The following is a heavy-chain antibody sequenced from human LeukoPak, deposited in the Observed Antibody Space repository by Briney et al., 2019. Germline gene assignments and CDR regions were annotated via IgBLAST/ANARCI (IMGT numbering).Heavy chain of an antibody. CDR2: IIPIFGTA. CDR3: AREAGCGGDCYGRYFDL. Sequence: ASVKVSLKASGGTFSIYAISWVRQAPGQGLEWMGGIIPIFGTANYAQKFQGRVTITADESTSTPYMELSSLRSEDTAVYYCAREAGCGGDCYGRYFDLWGRGTLVTVSS. D-gene: IGHD2-21*02. V-gene: IGHV1-69*13. CDR1: GGTFSIYA. J-gene: IGHJ2*01.